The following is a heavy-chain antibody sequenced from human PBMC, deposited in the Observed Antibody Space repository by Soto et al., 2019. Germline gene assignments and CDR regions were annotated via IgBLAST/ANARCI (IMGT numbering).Heavy chain of an antibody. J-gene: IGHJ3*02. Sequence: GGSLRLSCAASGFTFSSYWMSWVRQAPGKGLEWVANIKQDGSEKYYVDSVKGRFTISRDNAKNSLYLQMNSLRAEDTAVYYCATLPDIVVVVAANHGSHAFDIWGQGTMVTVSS. CDR1: GFTFSSYW. CDR2: IKQDGSEK. D-gene: IGHD2-15*01. CDR3: ATLPDIVVVVAANHGSHAFDI. V-gene: IGHV3-7*01.